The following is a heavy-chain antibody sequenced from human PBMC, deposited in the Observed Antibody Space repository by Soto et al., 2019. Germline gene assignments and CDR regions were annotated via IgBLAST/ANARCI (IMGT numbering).Heavy chain of an antibody. Sequence: SETLSLTCTVSGGSISSYYWSWIRQPPGKGLEWIGYIYYSGSTSYNPSLKSRVTISVDTSKNQFSLKLSSVTAADTAVYYCARIPTRRNYYDSSGYYYSYFDYWGQGTLVTSPQ. D-gene: IGHD3-22*01. CDR1: GGSISSYY. CDR2: IYYSGST. V-gene: IGHV4-59*01. J-gene: IGHJ4*02. CDR3: ARIPTRRNYYDSSGYYYSYFDY.